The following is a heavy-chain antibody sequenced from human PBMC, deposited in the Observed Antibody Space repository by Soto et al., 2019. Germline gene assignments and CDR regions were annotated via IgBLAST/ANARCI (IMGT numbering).Heavy chain of an antibody. Sequence: ASVKVSCKASGYTFTSYGISWVRQAPGQGLEWMGWMNPNSGNTGYAQKFQGRVTMTRNTSISTAYMELSSLRSEDTAVYYCASSGPYTTDGWFDPWGQGTLVTVSS. V-gene: IGHV1-8*02. CDR2: MNPNSGNT. J-gene: IGHJ5*02. CDR1: GYTFTSYG. CDR3: ASSGPYTTDGWFDP. D-gene: IGHD2-2*02.